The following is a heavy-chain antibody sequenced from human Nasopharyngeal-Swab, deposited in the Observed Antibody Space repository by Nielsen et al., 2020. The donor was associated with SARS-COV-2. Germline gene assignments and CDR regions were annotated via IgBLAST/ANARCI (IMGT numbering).Heavy chain of an antibody. CDR3: AKDPGVRSPYCGGDCYPHDAFDI. Sequence: GESLKISCAASGFTFSSCAMSWVRQAPGKGLEWVSAISGSGGSTYYADSVKGRFTISRDNSKNTLYLQMNSLRAEDTAVYYCAKDPGVRSPYCGGDCYPHDAFDIWGQGTMVTVSS. D-gene: IGHD2-21*02. V-gene: IGHV3-23*01. CDR2: ISGSGGST. CDR1: GFTFSSCA. J-gene: IGHJ3*02.